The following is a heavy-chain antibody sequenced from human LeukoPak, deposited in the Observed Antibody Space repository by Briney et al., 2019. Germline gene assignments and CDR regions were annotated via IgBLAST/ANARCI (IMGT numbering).Heavy chain of an antibody. Sequence: GGSLRLSCAASGFTFSSYAMHWVRQAPGKGLEWVANIKQDGSEKYYVDSVKGRFTISRDNAKNSLYLQMNSLRAEDTAVYYCARYYYGSGNFDYWGQGTLVTVSS. CDR3: ARYYYGSGNFDY. CDR1: GFTFSSYA. J-gene: IGHJ4*02. D-gene: IGHD3-10*01. CDR2: IKQDGSEK. V-gene: IGHV3-7*01.